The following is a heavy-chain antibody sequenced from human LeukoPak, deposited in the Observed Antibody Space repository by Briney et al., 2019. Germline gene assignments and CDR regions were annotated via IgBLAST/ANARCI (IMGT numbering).Heavy chain of an antibody. CDR3: AREGIVGATFYFDY. CDR2: ISYDGTNK. J-gene: IGHJ4*02. Sequence: PGRSLRLSCAASGFIFSSYAMHWVRQAPGKGLEWAAVISYDGTNKYYADSVKGRFTISRDNSKNTLYLQMNSLRAEDTAVYYCAREGIVGATFYFDYWGQGTLVTVSS. V-gene: IGHV3-30-3*01. CDR1: GFIFSSYA. D-gene: IGHD1-26*01.